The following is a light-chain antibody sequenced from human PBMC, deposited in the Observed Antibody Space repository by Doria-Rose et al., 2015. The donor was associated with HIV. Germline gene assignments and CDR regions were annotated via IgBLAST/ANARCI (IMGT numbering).Light chain of an antibody. CDR2: WAS. Sequence: DIRVTQSPESLGMSLGERATLNCKSNQSLLYTSKNYLAWSQQKPWQPPKLLIYWASTRQSEVPARFSGSGSVTDFTLTISSLEAEDVAVYYCQQYYDTPSFGPGATVDIK. CDR3: QQYYDTPS. CDR1: QSLLYTSKNY. V-gene: IGKV4-1*01. J-gene: IGKJ3*01.